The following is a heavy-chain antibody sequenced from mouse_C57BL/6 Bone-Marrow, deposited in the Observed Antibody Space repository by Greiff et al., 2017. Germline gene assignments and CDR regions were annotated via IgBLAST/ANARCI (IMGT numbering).Heavy chain of an antibody. Sequence: VQLQQSGPELVKPGASVRISCKASGYTFTSYYIHWVKQRPGQGLEWIGWIYPGNVNTKYNEKFKGKATLTADKSSSTAYMQLSSLTSEDSAVYVCARDWDYYAMDYWGQGTSVTVSS. D-gene: IGHD4-1*01. CDR3: ARDWDYYAMDY. J-gene: IGHJ4*01. CDR1: GYTFTSYY. V-gene: IGHV1S56*01. CDR2: IYPGNVNT.